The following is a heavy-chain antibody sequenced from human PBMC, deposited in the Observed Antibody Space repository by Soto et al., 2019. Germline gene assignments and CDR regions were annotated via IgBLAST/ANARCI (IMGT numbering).Heavy chain of an antibody. J-gene: IGHJ5*02. CDR1: GFTFSGSA. V-gene: IGHV3-73*01. Sequence: XGSLRLSCAASGFTFSGSAMHWVRQASGKGLEWVGRIRSKANSYATAYAASVKGRFTISRDDSKNTAYLQMNSLKTEDTAVYYCTRHVSHYDSSGYYNRFDPWGQGTLVTVSS. D-gene: IGHD3-22*01. CDR3: TRHVSHYDSSGYYNRFDP. CDR2: IRSKANSYAT.